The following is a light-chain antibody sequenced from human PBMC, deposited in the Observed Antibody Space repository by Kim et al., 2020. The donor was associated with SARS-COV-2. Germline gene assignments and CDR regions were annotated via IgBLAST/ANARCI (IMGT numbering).Light chain of an antibody. V-gene: IGLV1-47*01. CDR1: SSNIGNN. J-gene: IGLJ3*02. Sequence: QSVLTQPPSASGTPGQRVTISCSGDSSNIGNNVYWYQQLPGTAPKLLIFRNDQRPSGVPDRFSGSKSGTSASLAISGLRSEDEADYYCAAWDASLSGSWVFGGGTQLTVL. CDR3: AAWDASLSGSWV. CDR2: RND.